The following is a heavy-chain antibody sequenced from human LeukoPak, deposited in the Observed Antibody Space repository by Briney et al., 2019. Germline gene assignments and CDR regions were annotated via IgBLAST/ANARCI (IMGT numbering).Heavy chain of an antibody. CDR3: ARAGLGNTFDY. Sequence: GRSLRLSCAAPGFTFSSYGMHWVRQAPGKGLEWVAVIWYDGSNKYYADSVKGRFTISRDNSKNTLYLQMNSLRAEDTAVYYCARAGLGNTFDYWGQGTLVTVSS. D-gene: IGHD1-14*01. CDR1: GFTFSSYG. V-gene: IGHV3-33*01. CDR2: IWYDGSNK. J-gene: IGHJ4*02.